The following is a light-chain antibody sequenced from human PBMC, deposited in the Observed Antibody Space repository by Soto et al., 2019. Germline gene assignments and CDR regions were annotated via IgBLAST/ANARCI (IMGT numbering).Light chain of an antibody. J-gene: IGLJ1*01. CDR3: SSYTTSSTLV. Sequence: QSALTQPASVSGSPGQSITISCTGTSSGIGAYNYVSWYQQHPDKAPKFMIYEVSNRPLGVSDRFSASKSGNTAYLTISGLQAEDEADYYCSSYTTSSTLVFGTGTKVTVL. CDR1: SSGIGAYNY. CDR2: EVS. V-gene: IGLV2-14*01.